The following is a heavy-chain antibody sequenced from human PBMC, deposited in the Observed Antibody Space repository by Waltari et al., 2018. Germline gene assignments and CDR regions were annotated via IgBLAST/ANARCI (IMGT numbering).Heavy chain of an antibody. D-gene: IGHD6-13*01. CDR2: ISGSGGGT. CDR1: GFTFSTYA. Sequence: EVQLLDSGGGLVQPGGSLRLSCAASGFTFSTYAMSWVRQAPGGGPGWVSAISGSGGGTYYADSVKGRFIISRDNSKNTLYLEMNSLRAEDTAVYFCAKDKIPRTADAGTLFDLWGQGTLVTVSS. J-gene: IGHJ4*02. CDR3: AKDKIPRTADAGTLFDL. V-gene: IGHV3-23*01.